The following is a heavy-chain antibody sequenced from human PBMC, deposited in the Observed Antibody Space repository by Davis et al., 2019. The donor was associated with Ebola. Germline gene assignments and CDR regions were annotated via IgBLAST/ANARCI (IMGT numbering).Heavy chain of an antibody. CDR2: INHSGRT. J-gene: IGHJ6*04. D-gene: IGHD1-26*01. CDR3: ARVVGATTAYMDV. Sequence: MPSETLSLTCAVYAGSFSGYYWSWIRQPPGKGLEWIGDINHSGRTNYNPSLKSLVTISVDTSKNQFSLKMNSVTAADTAVYYCARVVGATTAYMDVWGKGTTVTVSS. CDR1: AGSFSGYY. V-gene: IGHV4-34*01.